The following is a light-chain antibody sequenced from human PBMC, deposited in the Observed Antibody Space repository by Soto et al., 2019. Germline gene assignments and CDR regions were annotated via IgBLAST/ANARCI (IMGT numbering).Light chain of an antibody. CDR3: AAWDDSLSGWV. Sequence: QSVLTQPPSASGTPGQRVTISCSGSNSNIPSHYVYWYQQLPGTAPKLLIYSNDQRPSGVPDRFSASKSGTSASLAISGLRSDDEADYDCAAWDDSLSGWVFGVGTQLPVL. CDR1: NSNIPSHY. CDR2: SND. V-gene: IGLV1-47*02. J-gene: IGLJ2*01.